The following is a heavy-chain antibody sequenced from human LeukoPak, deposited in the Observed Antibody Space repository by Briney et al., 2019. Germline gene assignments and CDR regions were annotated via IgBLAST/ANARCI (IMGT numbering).Heavy chain of an antibody. CDR3: ARITGTCSDY. CDR1: GFTFDDYA. V-gene: IGHV3-9*01. Sequence: GGSLRLSCAASGFTFDDYAMHWVRQAPGKGLEWVSGISWNSGSIGYADSVKGRFTISRDNAKNSLYLQMNSLRAEDTALYYCARITGTCSDYWGQGTLVTVSS. D-gene: IGHD6-13*01. J-gene: IGHJ4*02. CDR2: ISWNSGSI.